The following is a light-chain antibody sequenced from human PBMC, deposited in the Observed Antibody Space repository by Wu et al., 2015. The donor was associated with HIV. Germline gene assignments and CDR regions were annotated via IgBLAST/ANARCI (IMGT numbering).Light chain of an antibody. J-gene: IGKJ4*01. CDR2: GAS. Sequence: DILLTQSPGTLPLSPGERATLSCRASQSVSSSYLAWYQQKPGQAPRLLIYGASSRATGIPDRFSGSGSGTDFTLTISRLEPEDFAVYFCQQYGSSPQVTFGGGTKVEIK. CDR3: QQYGSSPQVT. CDR1: QSVSSSY. V-gene: IGKV3-20*01.